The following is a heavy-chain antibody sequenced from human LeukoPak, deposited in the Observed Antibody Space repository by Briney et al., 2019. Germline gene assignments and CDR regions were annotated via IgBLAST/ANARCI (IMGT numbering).Heavy chain of an antibody. D-gene: IGHD6-13*01. CDR2: ISSSSSYI. Sequence: GGSLRLSCAASGFTFSSYSMNWVRQAPGKGLEWVSSISSSSSYIYYADSVKGRFTISRDNAKNSLYLQMNSLRAEDTAAYYCARDLQQQPESSLDYWGQGTLVTVSS. V-gene: IGHV3-21*01. CDR3: ARDLQQQPESSLDY. J-gene: IGHJ4*02. CDR1: GFTFSSYS.